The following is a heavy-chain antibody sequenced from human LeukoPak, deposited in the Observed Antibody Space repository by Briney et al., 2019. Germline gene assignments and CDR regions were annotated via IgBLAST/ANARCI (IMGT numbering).Heavy chain of an antibody. CDR3: GFDSSSGWYPAFDI. V-gene: IGHV4-34*03. D-gene: IGHD6-19*01. J-gene: IGHJ3*02. CDR1: GGSFSGYY. CDR2: INHSGST. Sequence: SETLSLTCAVYGGSFSGYYWSWIRQPPGKGLEWIGEINHSGSTNYNPSLKSRVTISVDTSKNQFSLRLNSVTAADTAMYARGFDSSSGWYPAFDIWGHGTMGTVSS.